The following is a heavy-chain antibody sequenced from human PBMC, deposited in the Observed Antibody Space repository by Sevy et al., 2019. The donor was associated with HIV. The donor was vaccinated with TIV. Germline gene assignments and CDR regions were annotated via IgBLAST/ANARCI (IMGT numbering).Heavy chain of an antibody. J-gene: IGHJ4*02. Sequence: SETLSLTCAVYGGSFSGYYWSWIRQPPGKGLEWIGEINHSGSTNYNPSLNSRVTISVDTSKNQFSLKLSSVTAADTAVYYCALAYSSGWYGGWGQGTLVTVSS. D-gene: IGHD6-19*01. CDR2: INHSGST. CDR1: GGSFSGYY. CDR3: ALAYSSGWYGG. V-gene: IGHV4-34*01.